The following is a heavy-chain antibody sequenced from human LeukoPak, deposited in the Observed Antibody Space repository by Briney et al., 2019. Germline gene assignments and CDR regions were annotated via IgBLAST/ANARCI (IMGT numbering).Heavy chain of an antibody. J-gene: IGHJ6*03. CDR1: GFTFSSYW. CDR3: ARDGTIYYYYHMDV. Sequence: GGSLRLSCAASGFTFSSYWMHWVRQAPGKGLVWVSRINSDGSSTSYADSVKGRFTISRDDAKNTLYLQMNSLRAEDTAVYYCARDGTIYYYYHMDVWGKGTTVTVSS. D-gene: IGHD1-7*01. CDR2: INSDGSST. V-gene: IGHV3-74*01.